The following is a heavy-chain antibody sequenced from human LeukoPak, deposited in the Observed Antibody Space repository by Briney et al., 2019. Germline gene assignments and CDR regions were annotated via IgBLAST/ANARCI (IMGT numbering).Heavy chain of an antibody. CDR2: INSDGSST. Sequence: PGGSLRLSCAASGFTFSSYWMHWVRQAPGKGLVWVSRINSDGSSTSYADSVKGRFTISRDNAKNTLYLQMNRLRAEDTAVCYCARDSGYSYGFPFDYWGQGTLVTVSS. J-gene: IGHJ4*02. V-gene: IGHV3-74*01. D-gene: IGHD5-18*01. CDR1: GFTFSSYW. CDR3: ARDSGYSYGFPFDY.